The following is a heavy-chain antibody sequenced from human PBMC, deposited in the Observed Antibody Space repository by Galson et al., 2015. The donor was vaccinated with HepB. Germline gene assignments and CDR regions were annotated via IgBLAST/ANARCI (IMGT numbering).Heavy chain of an antibody. CDR3: AKTSYCDGGPCFSGYFDS. V-gene: IGHV3-23*01. Sequence: SLRLSCAAPGITFSTYVMSWVRQAPGKGLEWVSSIVGSGESTFYADSVKGRFTISRDNSRNTLYLQMNRLRANDTAIYYCAKTSYCDGGPCFSGYFDSWGQRTLVAVSS. J-gene: IGHJ4*02. D-gene: IGHD2-21*01. CDR1: GITFSTYV. CDR2: IVGSGEST.